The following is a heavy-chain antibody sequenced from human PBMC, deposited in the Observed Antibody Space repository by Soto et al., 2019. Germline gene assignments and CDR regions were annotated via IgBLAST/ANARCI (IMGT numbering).Heavy chain of an antibody. Sequence: QVQLQESGPGLVKPSQTLSLTCTVSGGSISSGGYYWSWIRQHPGKGLEWIGYIYYSGSTYYNPSLKSRVTILVATSKNQFSLKLSSVTAADTAVYYCARYSSIAARPYFDYWGQGTLVTVSS. V-gene: IGHV4-31*03. CDR2: IYYSGST. CDR3: ARYSSIAARPYFDY. J-gene: IGHJ4*02. D-gene: IGHD6-6*01. CDR1: GGSISSGGYY.